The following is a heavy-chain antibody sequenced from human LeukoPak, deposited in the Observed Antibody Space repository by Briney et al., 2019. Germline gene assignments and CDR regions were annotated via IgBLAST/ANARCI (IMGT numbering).Heavy chain of an antibody. CDR1: GGSISSSSYY. D-gene: IGHD6-19*01. CDR2: IYYSGST. Sequence: PSETLSLTCTVSGGSISSSSYYWGWIRQPPGKGLEWIGSIYYSGSTYYNPSLKSRVTISVDTSKNQFSLKLSSVTAADTAMYYCARWDSSGWYQDYWGQGTLVTVSS. J-gene: IGHJ4*02. V-gene: IGHV4-39*07. CDR3: ARWDSSGWYQDY.